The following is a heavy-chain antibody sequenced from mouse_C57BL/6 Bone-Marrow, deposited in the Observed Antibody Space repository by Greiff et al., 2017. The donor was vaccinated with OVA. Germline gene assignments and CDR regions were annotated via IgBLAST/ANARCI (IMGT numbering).Heavy chain of an antibody. CDR3: ARRDYGSSYWYFDV. Sequence: QVQLQQPGAELVKPGASVKMSCKASGYTFTSYWITWVKQRPGQGLAWIGDIYPGSGSTNYNEKFKSKATLTVDTSSSTAYMPLSSLTSEDSAVYYCARRDYGSSYWYFDVWGTGTTVTVSS. CDR1: GYTFTSYW. J-gene: IGHJ1*03. D-gene: IGHD1-1*01. V-gene: IGHV1-55*01. CDR2: IYPGSGST.